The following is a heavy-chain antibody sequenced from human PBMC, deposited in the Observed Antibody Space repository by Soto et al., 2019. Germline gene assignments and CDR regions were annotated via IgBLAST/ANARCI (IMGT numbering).Heavy chain of an antibody. CDR3: ARAPSTQYYYDSSGYYRDY. CDR2: INHSGST. CDR1: GGSFSGYY. J-gene: IGHJ4*02. D-gene: IGHD3-22*01. V-gene: IGHV4-34*01. Sequence: LSLTCAVYGGSFSGYYWSWIRQPPGKGLEWIGEINHSGSTNYNPSLKSRVTISVDTSKNQFSLKLSSVTAADTAVYYCARAPSTQYYYDSSGYYRDYWGQGTLVTVSS.